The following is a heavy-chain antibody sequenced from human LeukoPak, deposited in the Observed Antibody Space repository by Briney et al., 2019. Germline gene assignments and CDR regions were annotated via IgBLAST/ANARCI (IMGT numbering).Heavy chain of an antibody. CDR2: INHSGST. D-gene: IGHD6-19*01. Sequence: SETLSLTCAVYGGSFSGYYWSWIRQPPGKGLEWIGEINHSGSTNYNPSLKSRVTISVDTSKNQFSLKLSSVTAADTAVYYCARGRLYGGWYRWDYFDYWGQRTLVTVSS. V-gene: IGHV4-34*01. CDR1: GGSFSGYY. CDR3: ARGRLYGGWYRWDYFDY. J-gene: IGHJ4*02.